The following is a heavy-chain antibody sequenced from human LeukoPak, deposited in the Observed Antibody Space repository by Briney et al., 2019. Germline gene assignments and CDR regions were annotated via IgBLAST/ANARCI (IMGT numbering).Heavy chain of an antibody. J-gene: IGHJ4*02. Sequence: ASVKVSCKASVYTFTGSYMHWVRQAPGQGLEWMGRSNPNSGGTNYAQKFQGRVTMTRDTSISTAYMELSRLRSDDTAVYYCARDLGTVNDYWGQGTLVTVSS. V-gene: IGHV1-2*06. CDR2: SNPNSGGT. CDR1: VYTFTGSY. D-gene: IGHD4-11*01. CDR3: ARDLGTVNDY.